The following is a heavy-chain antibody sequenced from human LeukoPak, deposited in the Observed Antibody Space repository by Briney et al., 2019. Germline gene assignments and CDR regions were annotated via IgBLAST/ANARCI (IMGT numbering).Heavy chain of an antibody. CDR3: ARVFCSGGSCYDAFDI. J-gene: IGHJ3*02. CDR2: IYTSGNT. D-gene: IGHD2-15*01. Sequence: SETLSLTCTVSGGSISSGSYYWSWIRQPAGKGLEWIGRIYTSGNTNYNPSLKSRVTISVDTSKNQFSLKLSSVTAADSAVYYCARVFCSGGSCYDAFDIWGQGTMVTVSS. CDR1: GGSISSGSYY. V-gene: IGHV4-61*02.